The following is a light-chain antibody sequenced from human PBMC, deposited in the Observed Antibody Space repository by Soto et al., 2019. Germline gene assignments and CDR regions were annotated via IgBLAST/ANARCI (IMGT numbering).Light chain of an antibody. CDR2: AAS. Sequence: VIWMTQSPSLLSASTGDRVTISCRMSQGISCYLAWYKQKPGKAPELLIYAASTLQSGVPSRSSGSGTGTDFTLTISCLQSEVFATYYCQQYYSFPLTFGGGTKVEIK. J-gene: IGKJ4*02. V-gene: IGKV1D-8*01. CDR3: QQYYSFPLT. CDR1: QGISCY.